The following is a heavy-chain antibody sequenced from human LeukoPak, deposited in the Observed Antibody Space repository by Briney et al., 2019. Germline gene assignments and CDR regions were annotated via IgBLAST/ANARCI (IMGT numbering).Heavy chain of an antibody. CDR2: ISSSGSTK. CDR3: ARGAIQLWFDY. Sequence: GGSLRLSCAASGFTFSSYEMNWVRQAPGKGLEWVSYISSSGSTKYYADSVKGRFTISRDNAKNSLYLQMNSLRAEDTAVYYCARGAIQLWFDYWGQGTLVTVSS. V-gene: IGHV3-48*03. CDR1: GFTFSSYE. J-gene: IGHJ4*02. D-gene: IGHD5-18*01.